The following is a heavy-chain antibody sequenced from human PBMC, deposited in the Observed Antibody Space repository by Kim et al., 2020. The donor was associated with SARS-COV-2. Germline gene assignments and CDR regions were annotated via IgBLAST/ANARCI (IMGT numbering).Heavy chain of an antibody. J-gene: IGHJ4*02. Sequence: GESLKISCKGSGYSFTSYWIGWVRQMPGKGLEWMGIIYPGDSDTRYSPSFQGQVTISADKSISTAYLQWSSLKASDTAMYYCASQRLSGSGWYLYYFDYWGQGTLVTVSS. CDR3: ASQRLSGSGWYLYYFDY. V-gene: IGHV5-51*01. CDR2: IYPGDSDT. D-gene: IGHD6-19*01. CDR1: GYSFTSYW.